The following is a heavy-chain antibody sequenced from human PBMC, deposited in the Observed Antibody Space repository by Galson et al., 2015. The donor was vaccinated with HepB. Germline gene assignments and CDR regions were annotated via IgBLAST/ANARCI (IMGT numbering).Heavy chain of an antibody. D-gene: IGHD3-22*01. CDR2: FDPEDGET. J-gene: IGHJ4*02. V-gene: IGHV1-24*01. CDR1: GYTLTELS. CDR3: ATDPLYYDSSGYDY. Sequence: SVKVSCKVSGYTLTELSMHWVRQAPGKGLEWMGGFDPEDGETIYAQKFQGRVTMTEDTSTDTAYMELSSLRSEDTAVYYCATDPLYYDSSGYDYWGQGTLVTVSS.